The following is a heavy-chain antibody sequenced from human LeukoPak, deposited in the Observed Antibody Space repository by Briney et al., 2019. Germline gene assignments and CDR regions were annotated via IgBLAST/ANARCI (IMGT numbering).Heavy chain of an antibody. D-gene: IGHD2-15*01. J-gene: IGHJ4*02. V-gene: IGHV4-59*08. CDR3: ARLRGSYCSGGSCYIDY. CDR2: IYYSGST. CDR1: GGSISSYY. Sequence: SETLSLTCTVSGGSISSYYWSWIRQPPGKGLEWIGYIYYSGSTNYNPSLKSRVTISVDTSKNQFSLKLSSVTAADTAVYYCARLRGSYCSGGSCYIDYWGQGTLVTVSS.